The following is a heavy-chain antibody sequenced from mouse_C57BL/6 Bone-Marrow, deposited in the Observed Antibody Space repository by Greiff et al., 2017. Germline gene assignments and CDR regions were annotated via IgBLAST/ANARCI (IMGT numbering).Heavy chain of an antibody. CDR3: ALYDGDSYWYFDV. Sequence: QVQLQQPGAELVQPGASVQLSCKASGYTFTSYWMQWVKQRPGQGLEWIGEIDPSDSYTNYNQTFKGKATLTVDTSSSTAYMQLSSLTSEDSAVYYCALYDGDSYWYFDVWGTGTTVTVSS. D-gene: IGHD2-3*01. J-gene: IGHJ1*03. V-gene: IGHV1-50*01. CDR2: IDPSDSYT. CDR1: GYTFTSYW.